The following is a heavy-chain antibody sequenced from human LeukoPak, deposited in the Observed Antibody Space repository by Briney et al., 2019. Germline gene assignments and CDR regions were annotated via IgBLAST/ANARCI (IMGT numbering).Heavy chain of an antibody. CDR3: ARNHHLDSSGYAFGYYYYYGMDV. Sequence: ASVKVSCKASGYTFTSYDINWVRQATGQGLEWMGWISAYNGNTNYAQKLQGRVTMTTDTSTSTAYMELRSLRSDDTAVYYCARNHHLDSSGYAFGYYYYYGMDVWGQGTTVTVSS. D-gene: IGHD3-22*01. CDR2: ISAYNGNT. J-gene: IGHJ6*02. CDR1: GYTFTSYD. V-gene: IGHV1-18*01.